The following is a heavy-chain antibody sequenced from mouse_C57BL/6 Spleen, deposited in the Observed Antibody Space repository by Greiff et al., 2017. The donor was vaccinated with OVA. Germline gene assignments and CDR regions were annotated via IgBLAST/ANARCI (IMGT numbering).Heavy chain of an antibody. CDR3: ARVYGSSLYYYAMDY. CDR2: ISYDGSN. J-gene: IGHJ4*01. D-gene: IGHD1-1*01. Sequence: DVQLQESGPGLVKPSQSLSLTCSVTGYSITSGYYWNWIRQFPGNKLEWMGYISYDGSNNYNPSLKNRISITRDTSKNQFFLKLNSVTTEDTATYYCARVYGSSLYYYAMDYWGQGTSVTVSS. V-gene: IGHV3-6*01. CDR1: GYSITSGYY.